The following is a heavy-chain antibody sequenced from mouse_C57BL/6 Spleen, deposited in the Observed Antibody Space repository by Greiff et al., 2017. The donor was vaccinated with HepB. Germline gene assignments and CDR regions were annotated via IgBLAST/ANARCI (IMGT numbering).Heavy chain of an antibody. J-gene: IGHJ1*03. CDR1: GYYITSGYY. V-gene: IGHV3-6*01. D-gene: IGHD1-1*01. CDR2: ISYAGSN. Sequence: EVQLQQSGPGLVKPSQSLSITCSVTGYYITSGYYWNWIRQFQGNNLEWLGYISYAGSNNYNPSLKNRISITRDTFKNQFFRKLHSLTTEDTATYYCARVHGSSYGYFDVCGTETTVTVSS. CDR3: ARVHGSSYGYFDV.